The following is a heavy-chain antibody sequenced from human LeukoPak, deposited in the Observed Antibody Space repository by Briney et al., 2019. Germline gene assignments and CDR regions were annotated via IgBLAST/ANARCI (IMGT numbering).Heavy chain of an antibody. Sequence: GGSLRLSCAASGFTFSTYGMHWVRQAPGKGLEWVAVISYDGSNKYYADSVKGRFTISRENSKNTLHLQMNSLRAEDTAVYYCAKDRYYYRSGIYFMHYFDYWGQGTLVTVSS. CDR3: AKDRYYYRSGIYFMHYFDY. D-gene: IGHD3-10*01. CDR2: ISYDGSNK. J-gene: IGHJ4*02. V-gene: IGHV3-30*18. CDR1: GFTFSTYG.